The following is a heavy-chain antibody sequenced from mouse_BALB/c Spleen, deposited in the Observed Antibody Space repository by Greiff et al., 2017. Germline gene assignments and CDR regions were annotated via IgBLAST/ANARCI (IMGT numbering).Heavy chain of an antibody. CDR1: GFTFSSYA. CDR3: ARDGGTCGNYEYFDV. V-gene: IGHV5-9-4*01. CDR2: ISSGGSYT. D-gene: IGHD2-1*01. J-gene: IGHJ1*01. Sequence: EVQLVESGGGLVKPGGSLKLSCAASGFTFSSYAMSWVRQSPEKRLEWVAEISSGGSYTYYPDTVTGRFTISRDNAKNTLYLEMSSLRSEDTAMYYCARDGGTCGNYEYFDVWGAGTTVTVAS.